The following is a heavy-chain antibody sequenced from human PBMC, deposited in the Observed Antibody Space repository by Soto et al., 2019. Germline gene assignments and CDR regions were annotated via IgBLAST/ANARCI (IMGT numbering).Heavy chain of an antibody. Sequence: QILESGGSLVQPGGSLRLSCVAAGFTFSNAAMNWVRQAPGKGLEWVSIISDTGTRTHYADSVKGRFTISRDNSKNTLYLDLNSLRAEDTAVYYCAKSLDIHYKNWFDPWGQGTLVTVSS. J-gene: IGHJ5*02. V-gene: IGHV3-23*01. CDR1: GFTFSNAA. D-gene: IGHD4-4*01. CDR2: ISDTGTRT. CDR3: AKSLDIHYKNWFDP.